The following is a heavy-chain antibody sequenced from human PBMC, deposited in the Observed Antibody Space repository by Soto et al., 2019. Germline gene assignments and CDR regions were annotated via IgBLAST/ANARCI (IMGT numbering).Heavy chain of an antibody. D-gene: IGHD3-10*01. CDR1: GFTFSSYS. J-gene: IGHJ6*03. V-gene: IGHV3-21*06. CDR2: ISSSSIYT. CDR3: ARDFKESQYYYYCMDV. Sequence: EVQLVESGGGLVKPGGSLRLSCVVSGFTFSSYSMNWVRQAPGKGLEWVSSISSSSIYTYYADSVKGRFTISRDNAKNSVYLQMNSLRAEDTAVYHCARDFKESQYYYYCMDVWGKGTTVTVSS.